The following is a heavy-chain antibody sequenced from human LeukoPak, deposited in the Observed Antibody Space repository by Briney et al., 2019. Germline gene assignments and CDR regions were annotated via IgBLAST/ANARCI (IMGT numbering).Heavy chain of an antibody. Sequence: HGESLKISCKGSGYSFTNYWIGWVRQMPGKGLEWMGIIYPGDSDTRYSPSFQGQVTISADKSISTAYLQWSSLKASDTAMYYCARHNLDGGTDLAEFDYWGQGTLVIVSS. D-gene: IGHD3-16*01. CDR2: IYPGDSDT. V-gene: IGHV5-51*01. CDR3: ARHNLDGGTDLAEFDY. CDR1: GYSFTNYW. J-gene: IGHJ4*02.